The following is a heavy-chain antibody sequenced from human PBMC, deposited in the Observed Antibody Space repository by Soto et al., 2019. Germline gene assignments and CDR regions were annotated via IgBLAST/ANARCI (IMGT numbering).Heavy chain of an antibody. CDR1: GGSISSYY. Sequence: PSETLSLTCTVSGGSISSYYWSWIRQPPGKGLEWIGYIYYSGSTNYNPSLKSRVTISVDTSKNQFSLKLTSVTAADTAVYYCARWNDAFDIWGQGTMVTVSS. D-gene: IGHD1-1*01. CDR3: ARWNDAFDI. V-gene: IGHV4-59*01. J-gene: IGHJ3*02. CDR2: IYYSGST.